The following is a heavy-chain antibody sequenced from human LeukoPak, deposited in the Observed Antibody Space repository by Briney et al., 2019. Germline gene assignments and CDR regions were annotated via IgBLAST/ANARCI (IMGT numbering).Heavy chain of an antibody. V-gene: IGHV6-1*01. Sequence: SQTLSLTCAISGDSVSSNSAAWNWIRQSPSRGLEWLGRTYYRSKWYNDYAVSVKSRITINPDTSKNQFSLQLNSVTPEDTAVYYCARDEYNWNDFHYYGMDVWGQGTTVTVSS. D-gene: IGHD1-1*01. J-gene: IGHJ6*02. CDR3: ARDEYNWNDFHYYGMDV. CDR2: TYYRSKWYN. CDR1: GDSVSSNSAA.